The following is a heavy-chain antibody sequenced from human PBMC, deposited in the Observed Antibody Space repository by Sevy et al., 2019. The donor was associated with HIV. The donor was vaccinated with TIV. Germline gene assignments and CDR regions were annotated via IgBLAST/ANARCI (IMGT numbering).Heavy chain of an antibody. V-gene: IGHV3-7*04. CDR3: VRGGLGGCSYSLDC. CDR1: GFSFSTYW. D-gene: IGHD3-16*01. J-gene: IGHJ4*02. Sequence: GGSLRLSCAASGFSFSTYWMTWVRQAPGKGLEWVATMNQDGTERDYVDSGKGGLTMSSDNTRTSLFLKMNSLSAEDTGVYYCVRGGLGGCSYSLDCWGQGTLVTVSS. CDR2: MNQDGTER.